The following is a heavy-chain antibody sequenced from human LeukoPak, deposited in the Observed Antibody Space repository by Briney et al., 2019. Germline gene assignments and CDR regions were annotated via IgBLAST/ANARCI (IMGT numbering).Heavy chain of an antibody. D-gene: IGHD3-10*01. J-gene: IGHJ4*02. CDR1: GYTFNSYG. Sequence: ASVKVSCKASGYTFNSYGISWVRQAPGQGLEWMGWISAYNGNTNYAQKLQGRVTMTTDTSTSTAYMELRSLRSDDTAVYYCQTNPGSGSYSYYFDYWGQGTLVTVSS. CDR2: ISAYNGNT. CDR3: QTNPGSGSYSYYFDY. V-gene: IGHV1-18*01.